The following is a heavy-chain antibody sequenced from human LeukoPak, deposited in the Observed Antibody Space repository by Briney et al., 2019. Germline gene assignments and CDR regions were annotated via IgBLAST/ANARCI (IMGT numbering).Heavy chain of an antibody. Sequence: GGSLRLSCAASGFTFSSYAMHWVRQAPGKGLEWVAVISYDGSNKYYAGSVKGRFTISRDNSKNTLYLQMNSLRAEDTAVYYCARVKVQWLVQYYFDYWGQGTLVTVSS. D-gene: IGHD6-19*01. CDR1: GFTFSSYA. CDR3: ARVKVQWLVQYYFDY. J-gene: IGHJ4*02. V-gene: IGHV3-30*04. CDR2: ISYDGSNK.